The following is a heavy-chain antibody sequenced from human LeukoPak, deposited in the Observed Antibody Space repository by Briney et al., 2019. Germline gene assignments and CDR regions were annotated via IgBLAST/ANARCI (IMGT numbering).Heavy chain of an antibody. J-gene: IGHJ4*02. CDR1: GGSISSSSYC. D-gene: IGHD3-22*01. Sequence: SETLSLTCTVSGGSISSSSYCWGWIRQPPGKGLEWIGYINYSGSTNFHPSLKSRATISMDTSKHHFSLKLSSVSAADTAVYYCARDTRSYDSSGYYFFDFWGQGTLVTVSS. CDR3: ARDTRSYDSSGYYFFDF. V-gene: IGHV4-61*03. CDR2: INYSGST.